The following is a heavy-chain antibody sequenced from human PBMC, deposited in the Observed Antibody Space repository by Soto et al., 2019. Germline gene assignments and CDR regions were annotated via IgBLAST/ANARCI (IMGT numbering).Heavy chain of an antibody. CDR3: AKSRSSSGATDPFSV. J-gene: IGHJ3*01. Sequence: ASVKVSCKPSGYTFTNFDINWVRQAPGQGLEWMGWVSAYSSHRNYAQKFQGRITVTTDTSTTTSYMELRSLRSDDTAIYYCAKSRSSSGATDPFSVWGQGTMVTVSS. CDR2: VSAYSSHR. CDR1: GYTFTNFD. V-gene: IGHV1-18*01. D-gene: IGHD6-19*01.